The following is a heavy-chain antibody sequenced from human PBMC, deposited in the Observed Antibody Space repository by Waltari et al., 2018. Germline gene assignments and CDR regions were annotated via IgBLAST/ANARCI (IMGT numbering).Heavy chain of an antibody. CDR1: GSTCTSSR. J-gene: IGHJ4*02. CDR3: ARDWSGSGRGINY. Sequence: VESGGDWVQPGGPLSPPCTAAGSTCTSSRMCWVRRAPGKGLEWVANIKTDGSEKYYVDSVKGRFTISRDNAENSLSLQMSTLRAEDTGRYYCARDWSGSGRGINYWGQGTLVTVSS. V-gene: IGHV3-7*01. CDR2: IKTDGSEK. D-gene: IGHD3-3*01.